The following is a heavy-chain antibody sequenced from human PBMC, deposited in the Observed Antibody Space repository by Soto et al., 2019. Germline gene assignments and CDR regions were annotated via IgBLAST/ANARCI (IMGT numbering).Heavy chain of an antibody. D-gene: IGHD2-2*01. CDR2: IYYSGST. CDR1: GGSISSSSYY. CDR3: ARVRYCSSTSGSFDYYYYYMDV. Sequence: QLQLQESGPGLVKPSETLSLTCTVSGGSISSSSYYWGWIRQPPGKGLEWIGSIYYSGSTYYNPSLQSRVTITVDTSKNQFPLKLSSVTAADTAVYYCARVRYCSSTSGSFDYYYYYMDVWGKGPTVTVSS. J-gene: IGHJ6*03. V-gene: IGHV4-39*01.